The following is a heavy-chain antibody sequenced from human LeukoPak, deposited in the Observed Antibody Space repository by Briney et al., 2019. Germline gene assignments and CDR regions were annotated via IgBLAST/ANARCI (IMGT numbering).Heavy chain of an antibody. CDR2: IRRDGSQR. CDR1: GFSFSSDW. J-gene: IGHJ4*02. D-gene: IGHD4-23*01. CDR3: ARPLMGGGNSPFDS. V-gene: IGHV3-7*05. Sequence: GGSLRLSCAASGFSFSSDWMSWVRQAPGKGLKWVVNIRRDGSQRYYVDSVKGRFTISRDNADNSLYLHMNSLRAEDTAVYYCARPLMGGGNSPFDSWGQGTLVTVSS.